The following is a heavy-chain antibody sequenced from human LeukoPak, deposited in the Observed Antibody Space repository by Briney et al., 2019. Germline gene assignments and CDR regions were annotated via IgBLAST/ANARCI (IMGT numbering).Heavy chain of an antibody. CDR3: ARDYDSSGYYYSHYFDY. V-gene: IGHV6-1*01. CDR2: TYYRSKWYN. Sequence: SQTLSLTCAISGDSVSSNSAAWNWIRQSPSRGLEWLGRTYYRSKWYNDYAVSVKSRITINPDTSKNQFSLQLNSVTPEDTAVYYCARDYDSSGYYYSHYFDYWGQGTLVTVSS. J-gene: IGHJ4*02. CDR1: GDSVSSNSAA. D-gene: IGHD3-22*01.